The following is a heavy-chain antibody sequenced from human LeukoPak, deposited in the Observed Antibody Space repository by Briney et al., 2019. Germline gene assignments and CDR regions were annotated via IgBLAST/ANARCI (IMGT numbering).Heavy chain of an antibody. J-gene: IGHJ4*02. V-gene: IGHV3-11*01. Sequence: GGSLRLSCAASGFTFSDYYMSWIRQAPGKGLEWVSYISSSGSTIYYADSVKGRFTISRDNAKNSLYLQMNSLRAEDTAVYYCARHRLRIFGVVTYMFDYWGQGTLVTVSS. CDR2: ISSSGSTI. CDR1: GFTFSDYY. D-gene: IGHD3-3*01. CDR3: ARHRLRIFGVVTYMFDY.